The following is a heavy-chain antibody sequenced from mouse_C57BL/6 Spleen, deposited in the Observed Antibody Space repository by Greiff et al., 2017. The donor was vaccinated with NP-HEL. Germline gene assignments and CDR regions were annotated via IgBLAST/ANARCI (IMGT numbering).Heavy chain of an antibody. CDR3: SRDNYGRRYDWWYFDV. V-gene: IGHV5-9-1*02. D-gene: IGHD1-1*01. J-gene: IGHJ1*03. Sequence: EVKLVESGEGLVKPGGSLKLSCAASGFTFSSYAMSWIRQTPEKRLEWVAYISRGGDYVYYTDTVKGRFNISRDNARNTLYLQMSRLKSEDTALYYCSRDNYGRRYDWWYFDVWGTGTTVTVSS. CDR2: ISRGGDYV. CDR1: GFTFSSYA.